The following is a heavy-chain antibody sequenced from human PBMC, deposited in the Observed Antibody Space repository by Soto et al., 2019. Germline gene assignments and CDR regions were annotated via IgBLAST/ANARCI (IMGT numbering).Heavy chain of an antibody. CDR3: ARGSYSSDYYYYYGMDV. J-gene: IGHJ6*02. Sequence: GGSLRLSCAASGFTFSSYGMHWVRQAPGKGLEWVAVISYDGSNKYYADSVKGRFTISRDNSKNTLYLQMNSLRAEDTAVYYCARGSYSSDYYYYYGMDVWGQGTTVTVSS. CDR2: ISYDGSNK. D-gene: IGHD6-25*01. CDR1: GFTFSSYG. V-gene: IGHV3-30*03.